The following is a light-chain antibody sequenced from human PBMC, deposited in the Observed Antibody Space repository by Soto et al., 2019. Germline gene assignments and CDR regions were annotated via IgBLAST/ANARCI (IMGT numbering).Light chain of an antibody. J-gene: IGKJ2*01. V-gene: IGKV1-33*01. CDR1: QNINND. CDR2: DAS. Sequence: DIQMTQSPSSLSASVGDRVTITCQASQNINNDLNWYQQKPGKAPKLLIYDASSLEDWVPSRFSGGGSGTDFTLIIRSLQPEDLATYYCQQYESLPYTFGQGTQLEIK. CDR3: QQYESLPYT.